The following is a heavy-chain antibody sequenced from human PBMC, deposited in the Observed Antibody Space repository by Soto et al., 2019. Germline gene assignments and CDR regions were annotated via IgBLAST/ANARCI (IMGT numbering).Heavy chain of an antibody. CDR3: AHDSHGGNAYFDL. Sequence: PSETLSLNCTVSGGSISSGNFYWSWLRQPPGKGLEWIGYIYFSGSTSYSPSLKSRLTISLNTSNNQFSLKLTSVTAADTAVYYCAHDSHGGNAYFDLWGQGALVTVSS. CDR2: IYFSGST. CDR1: GGSISSGNFY. J-gene: IGHJ4*02. V-gene: IGHV4-30-4*01. D-gene: IGHD1-26*01.